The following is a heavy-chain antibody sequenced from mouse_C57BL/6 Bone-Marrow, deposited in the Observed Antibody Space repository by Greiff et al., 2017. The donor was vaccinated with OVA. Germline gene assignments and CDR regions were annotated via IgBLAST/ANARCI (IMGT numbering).Heavy chain of an antibody. D-gene: IGHD1-1*01. CDR2: ISDGGSYT. CDR1: GFTFSSYA. J-gene: IGHJ3*01. CDR3: ARDGIHYYGSTWFAY. Sequence: EVKLMESGGGLVKPGGSLKLSCAASGFTFSSYAMSWVRQTPEKRLEWVATISDGGSYTYYPDNVKGRFTISRDNAKNNLYLQMSHLKSEDTAMYYCARDGIHYYGSTWFAYWGQGTLVTVSA. V-gene: IGHV5-4*01.